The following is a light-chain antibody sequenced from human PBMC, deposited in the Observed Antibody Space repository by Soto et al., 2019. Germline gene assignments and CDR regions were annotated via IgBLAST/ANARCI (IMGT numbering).Light chain of an antibody. V-gene: IGLV2-14*01. J-gene: IGLJ1*01. CDR1: NIYVGYYKY. Sequence: QSALTQPASVSGSPGQSITISCTGTNIYVGYYKYVSWYQQHPGKAPKLMIYEVSNRPSGVSNRFSGSKSGNTASLTISGLQAEGEADSYCTSYTSSSTYVFGTGTKVTVL. CDR3: TSYTSSSTYV. CDR2: EVS.